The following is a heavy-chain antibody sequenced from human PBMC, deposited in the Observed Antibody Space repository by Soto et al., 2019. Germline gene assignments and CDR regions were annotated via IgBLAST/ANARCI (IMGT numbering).Heavy chain of an antibody. CDR2: ISHDGSNK. D-gene: IGHD2-15*01. V-gene: IGHV3-30*18. Sequence: GGSLRLSCAGSGFTFSNYGLPWVRQTPGKGLEWVAFISHDGSNKYYADSVKGRFTISRDSSKSTLYLQMDSLRVEDTAVYYCAKDGAPRYCSGRSCHPAGAYWGQGTLVTVSS. CDR1: GFTFSNYG. J-gene: IGHJ4*02. CDR3: AKDGAPRYCSGRSCHPAGAY.